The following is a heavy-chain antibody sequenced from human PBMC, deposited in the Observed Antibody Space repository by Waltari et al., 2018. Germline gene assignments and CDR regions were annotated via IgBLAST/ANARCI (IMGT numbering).Heavy chain of an antibody. V-gene: IGHV4-39*07. Sequence: QLQLQESGPGLVKPSETLSLTCTVSGGSISSSSYYWGWIRQPPGKGLEWIGSIYYSGRTYYIPSRNSRVTISVDTSKNQFSLKLSSVTAADTAVYYCATSPRELELRFDYWGQGTLVTVSS. CDR1: GGSISSSSYY. CDR2: IYYSGRT. J-gene: IGHJ4*02. CDR3: ATSPRELELRFDY. D-gene: IGHD1-7*01.